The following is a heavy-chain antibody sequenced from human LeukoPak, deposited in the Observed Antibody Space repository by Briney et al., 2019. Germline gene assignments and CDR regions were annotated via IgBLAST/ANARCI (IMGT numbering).Heavy chain of an antibody. D-gene: IGHD7-27*01. Sequence: GASVKVSCKASGYTFTGYYMHWVRQAPGQGLEWMGWINPNSGGTNYAQKFQGRVTMTRDTSISTAYMELSRLRSGDTAVYYCARETSIPKNWGFDSYFDYWGQGTLVTVSS. CDR2: INPNSGGT. CDR3: ARETSIPKNWGFDSYFDY. CDR1: GYTFTGYY. V-gene: IGHV1-2*02. J-gene: IGHJ4*02.